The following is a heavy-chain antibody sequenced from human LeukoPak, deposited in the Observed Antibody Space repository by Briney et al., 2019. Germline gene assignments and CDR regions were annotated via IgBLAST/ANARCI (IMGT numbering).Heavy chain of an antibody. J-gene: IGHJ4*02. CDR3: ARSTYYHDSSGYSAKLYYFDY. CDR2: INHSGST. V-gene: IGHV4-34*01. Sequence: PSETLSLTCAVYGGSFSGYYWSWIRQPPGKGLEWIGEINHSGSTNYNPSLKSRVTISVDTSKNQFSLKLSSVTAAETAVYYCARSTYYHDSSGYSAKLYYFDYWGQGTLVTVSS. CDR1: GGSFSGYY. D-gene: IGHD3-22*01.